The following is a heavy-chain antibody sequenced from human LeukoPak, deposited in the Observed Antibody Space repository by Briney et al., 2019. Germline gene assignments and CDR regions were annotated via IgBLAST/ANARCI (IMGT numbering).Heavy chain of an antibody. J-gene: IGHJ4*02. CDR1: GGSISSSSYY. Sequence: KSSETLSLTCTVSGGSISSSSYYWGWIRQPPGKGLEWIGSIYYSGSTYYNPSLKRRVTISLDRSKNQFSLNVTSVTAADTAVYYCARAPGIAAVGAPYFFDSWGQGTLVTVSS. CDR3: ARAPGIAAVGAPYFFDS. CDR2: IYYSGST. D-gene: IGHD6-13*01. V-gene: IGHV4-39*07.